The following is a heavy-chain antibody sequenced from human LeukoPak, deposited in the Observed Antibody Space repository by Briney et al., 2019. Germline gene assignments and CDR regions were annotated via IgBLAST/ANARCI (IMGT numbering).Heavy chain of an antibody. Sequence: GGSLRLSCAASAFTISSYAMHWVRQAPGKGLEWVAVISYDGSNKYYADSVKGRFTISRDNSKNTLYLQMNSLRAEDTAVYYCARDRGDIVVVVAARHDAFDIWGHGTMVTVSS. V-gene: IGHV3-30*04. D-gene: IGHD2-15*01. J-gene: IGHJ3*02. CDR1: AFTISSYA. CDR3: ARDRGDIVVVVAARHDAFDI. CDR2: ISYDGSNK.